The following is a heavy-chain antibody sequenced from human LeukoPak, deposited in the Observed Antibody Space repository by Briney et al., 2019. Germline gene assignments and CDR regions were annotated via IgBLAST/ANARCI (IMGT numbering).Heavy chain of an antibody. V-gene: IGHV1-46*01. CDR2: INPSGGGT. Sequence: ASAKVSCKASGYTFSSDYMHWVRQAPRQGIEWMGIINPSGGGTSYAQKAQSRVTMTRDTSTSTVYMELSSLRSEDTAVYYCASTGSNYYYDSSGRLSHFDYWGQGTLVTVSS. CDR1: GYTFSSDY. D-gene: IGHD3-22*01. J-gene: IGHJ4*02. CDR3: ASTGSNYYYDSSGRLSHFDY.